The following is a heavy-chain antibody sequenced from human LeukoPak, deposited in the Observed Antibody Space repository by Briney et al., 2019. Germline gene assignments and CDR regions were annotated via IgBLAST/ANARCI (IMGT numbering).Heavy chain of an antibody. D-gene: IGHD1-1*01. V-gene: IGHV4-39*01. CDR1: GGSISSSSYY. J-gene: IGHJ4*02. Sequence: SETLSLTCTVSGGSISSSSYYWGWIRQPPGKGLEWIGSIYYSGSTYYNPSLKSRVTISVDTSKNQFSLKLSSVTAADTAVYYCARLSPTGTPDYWGQGTLVTVSS. CDR3: ARLSPTGTPDY. CDR2: IYYSGST.